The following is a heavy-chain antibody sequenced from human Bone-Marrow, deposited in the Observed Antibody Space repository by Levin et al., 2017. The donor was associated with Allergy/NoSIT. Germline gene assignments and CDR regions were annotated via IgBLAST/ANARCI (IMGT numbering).Heavy chain of an antibody. V-gene: IGHV2-5*01. CDR2: IYWNDNS. CDR1: GLSLNTVGVG. Sequence: TLSLTCTLSGLSLNTVGVGVGWIRQPPGKALEWLALIYWNDNSIYSPSLSSRLTITKDTSGNQVVLTMTNMDPVDTATYYCAHRMRAVPATFDYWGQGTLVTVSS. D-gene: IGHD6-19*01. CDR3: AHRMRAVPATFDY. J-gene: IGHJ4*02.